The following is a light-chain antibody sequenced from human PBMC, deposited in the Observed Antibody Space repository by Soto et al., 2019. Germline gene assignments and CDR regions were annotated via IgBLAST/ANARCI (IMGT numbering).Light chain of an antibody. CDR2: GVS. CDR3: QQYGRSPRT. J-gene: IGKJ1*01. CDR1: QSVDSNY. V-gene: IGKV3-20*01. Sequence: EIVLTQAPGTLSWSTGERATLSCGASQSVDSNYLAWYQQKPGQAPRLLIYGVSSRVTGIPDRFSGSGSGTDFALTISRLDPEDFAVYYCQQYGRSPRTFGQGTKVDIK.